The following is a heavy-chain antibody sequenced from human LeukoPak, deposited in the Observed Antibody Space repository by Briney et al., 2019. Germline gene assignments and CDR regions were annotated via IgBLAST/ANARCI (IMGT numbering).Heavy chain of an antibody. J-gene: IGHJ3*02. D-gene: IGHD3-22*01. V-gene: IGHV4-30-4*01. Sequence: SQTLSLTCTVSGGSISSGDYYWSWIRQPPGKGREWIGYIYYSGSTYYNPSLKSRVTISVDTSKNQFSLKLSSVTGADTAVYYCARDQFYDSSGYYGNDAFDIWGQGTMVTVSS. CDR3: ARDQFYDSSGYYGNDAFDI. CDR1: GGSISSGDYY. CDR2: IYYSGST.